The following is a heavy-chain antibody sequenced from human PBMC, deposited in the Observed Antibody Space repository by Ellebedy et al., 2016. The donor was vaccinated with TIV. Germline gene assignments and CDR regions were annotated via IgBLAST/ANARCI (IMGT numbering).Heavy chain of an antibody. V-gene: IGHV3-13*01. Sequence: GESLKISCAASGFTFNIYDFHWVRQPTGNGLEWVSAVGPAGDTYYPDSVKGRFTISRENAKNSLYLQMNSLTAEDTAVYYWVRGSRTVGGIYYYTGMDVWGQGTTVTVSS. D-gene: IGHD3-10*01. J-gene: IGHJ6*02. CDR1: GFTFNIYD. CDR2: VGPAGDT. CDR3: VRGSRTVGGIYYYTGMDV.